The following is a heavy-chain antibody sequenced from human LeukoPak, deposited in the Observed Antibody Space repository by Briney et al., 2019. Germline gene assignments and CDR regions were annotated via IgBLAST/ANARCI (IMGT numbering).Heavy chain of an antibody. D-gene: IGHD2-15*01. CDR1: GGSISSGGYY. V-gene: IGHV4-31*03. CDR3: ARGVCSGGSCYSEWNY. J-gene: IGHJ4*02. Sequence: SETLSLTCTVSGGSISSGGYYWSWIRQHPGKGLEWIGYIYYSGSTYYNPSLKSRVTISVDTSKNQFSLKLSSVTAADTAVYYCARGVCSGGSCYSEWNYWGQGTLVTVSS. CDR2: IYYSGST.